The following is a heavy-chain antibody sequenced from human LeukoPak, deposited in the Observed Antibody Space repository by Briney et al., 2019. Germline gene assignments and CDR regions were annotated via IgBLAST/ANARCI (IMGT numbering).Heavy chain of an antibody. Sequence: GASVKVSCKVSGYTLTELSMHWVRQAPGKGLEWMGGFDPEDGETIYAQKLQGRVTMTTDTSTSTAYMELRSLRSDDTAVYYCARGYRSGSYYVGSFDYWGQGTLVTVSS. D-gene: IGHD1-26*01. CDR2: FDPEDGET. CDR1: GYTLTELS. J-gene: IGHJ4*02. V-gene: IGHV1-24*01. CDR3: ARGYRSGSYYVGSFDY.